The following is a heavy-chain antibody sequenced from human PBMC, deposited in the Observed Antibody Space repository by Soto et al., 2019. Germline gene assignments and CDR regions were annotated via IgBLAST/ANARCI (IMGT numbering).Heavy chain of an antibody. V-gene: IGHV1-69*01. CDR3: ALDVPLCYYDCSFACYVMDV. CDR2: IIPFFKAT. CDR1: GGTFSSHA. D-gene: IGHD3-16*01. J-gene: IGHJ6*02. Sequence: QVQLVQSGAEVKKPGSSVKVSCKASGGTFSSHAISWVRQAPGQGLEWMGGIIPFFKATSFEQKFQGRVTITADDSTSKSYMDMYSLGFDDTAVCYCALDVPLCYYDCSFACYVMDVWGQGTTVTVSS.